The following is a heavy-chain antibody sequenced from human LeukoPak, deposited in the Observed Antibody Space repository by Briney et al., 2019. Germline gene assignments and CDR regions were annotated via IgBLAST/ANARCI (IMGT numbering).Heavy chain of an antibody. J-gene: IGHJ5*02. CDR3: ARDWDYGGKGDRFDT. V-gene: IGHV6-1*01. D-gene: IGHD4-23*01. CDR1: GDSVSSNSAA. CDR2: TYYRSKWYN. Sequence: SQTLPLTCAISGDSVSSNSAAWNWIRQSPSRGLEWLGRTYYRSKWYNDYAGSVKSRISINSVTSKNQVSLELKSVTPEDTAVYYCARDWDYGGKGDRFDTWGQGTLVTVSS.